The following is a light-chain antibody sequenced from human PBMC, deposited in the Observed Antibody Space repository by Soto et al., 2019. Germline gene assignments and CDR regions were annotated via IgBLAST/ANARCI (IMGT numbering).Light chain of an antibody. V-gene: IGKV3-11*01. CDR3: QQRTNWPPET. J-gene: IGKJ4*01. CDR1: QSVSRY. Sequence: EIVLTQSPATLSLSPGERATLSCRASQSVSRYLAWYQQKPGQAPRLLIYDASNRATGIPARFSGSGSGTDFTLTISSLEPEDFAVYYCQQRTNWPPETFGGATKVEIK. CDR2: DAS.